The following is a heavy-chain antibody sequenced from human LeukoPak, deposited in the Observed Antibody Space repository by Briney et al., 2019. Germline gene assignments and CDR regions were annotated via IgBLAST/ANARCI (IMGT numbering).Heavy chain of an antibody. D-gene: IGHD6-19*01. CDR2: IYYSGST. V-gene: IGHV4-59*01. CDR3: ARSAVAGNDC. Sequence: SETLSLTCTVSGGSISSYYWSWIRQPPGKGLEWIGYIYYSGSTNYNPSLKSRVTISVDTSKNQFSLKLSSVTAADTAVYYCARSAVAGNDCWGQGTLVTVSS. CDR1: GGSISSYY. J-gene: IGHJ4*02.